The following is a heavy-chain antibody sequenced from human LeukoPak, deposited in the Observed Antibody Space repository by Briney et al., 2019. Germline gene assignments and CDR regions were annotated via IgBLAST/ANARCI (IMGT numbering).Heavy chain of an antibody. CDR2: ISGSGGST. CDR3: AKDFTANYDFWSGYPH. D-gene: IGHD3-3*01. J-gene: IGHJ4*02. CDR1: GFTFSNYA. V-gene: IGHV3-23*01. Sequence: GGSLRHSCAASGFTFSNYAMSWVRQAPGKGLDWVSAISGSGGSTYYADSVKGRFTISRDNSKNTLYLQMNSLRAEDTAVYYCAKDFTANYDFWSGYPHWGQGTLVTVSS.